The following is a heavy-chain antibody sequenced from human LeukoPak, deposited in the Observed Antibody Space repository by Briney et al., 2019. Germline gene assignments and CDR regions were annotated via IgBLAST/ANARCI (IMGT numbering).Heavy chain of an antibody. Sequence: GGALRLSCAASGFTFSSYGMSWVRQAPGKGLEWVSAISGSGGSTYYADSVKGRFTISRDNSKNTLYLQMNSLRAEDAAVYYCAKPDAAYVWGSYRCPFDYWGQGTLVTVSS. D-gene: IGHD3-16*02. J-gene: IGHJ4*02. V-gene: IGHV3-23*01. CDR3: AKPDAAYVWGSYRCPFDY. CDR2: ISGSGGST. CDR1: GFTFSSYG.